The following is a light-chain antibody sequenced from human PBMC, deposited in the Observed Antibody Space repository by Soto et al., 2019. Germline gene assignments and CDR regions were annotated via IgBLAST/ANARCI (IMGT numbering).Light chain of an antibody. J-gene: IGKJ1*01. CDR2: WAS. CDR3: QQYNNWPWT. V-gene: IGKV4-1*01. Sequence: DIVMTQSPDSLAVSLGERATINCKSSQTVLYSSNNNNYLAWYQQKPGQPPKLLIYWASTRESGVPDRFSGSGSGTDFTLTISSLQAEDVAAYYCQQYNNWPWTFGQGTKVEIK. CDR1: QTVLYSSNNNNY.